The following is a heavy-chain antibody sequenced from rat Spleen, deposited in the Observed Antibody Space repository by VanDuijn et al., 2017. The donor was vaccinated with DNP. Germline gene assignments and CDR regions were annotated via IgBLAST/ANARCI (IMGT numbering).Heavy chain of an antibody. V-gene: IGHV5-20*01. CDR3: AKDTGSWYFDF. CDR2: ISYDGGST. Sequence: EVQLVESGGGLVQPGRSLKLSCAASGFTFSDYYMAWVRQAPTKGLEWVAYISYDGGSTYYGDSVKGRFTISRDNAENTVYLQMNSLRSEDTATYYCAKDTGSWYFDFWGPGTMVTVSS. J-gene: IGHJ1*01. D-gene: IGHD5-1*01. CDR1: GFTFSDYY.